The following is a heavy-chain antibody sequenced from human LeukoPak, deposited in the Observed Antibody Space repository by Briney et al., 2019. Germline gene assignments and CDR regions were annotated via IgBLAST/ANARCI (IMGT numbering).Heavy chain of an antibody. J-gene: IGHJ5*02. V-gene: IGHV3-48*03. Sequence: PGGSLRLSCAASGFTFSSYEMNWVRQAPGKGLEWDSYISSSGSTIYYADSVKGRFTISRDNAKNSLYLQMNSLRAEDTAVYYCARDVGFWSGIENWFDPWGQGTLVTVSS. CDR1: GFTFSSYE. CDR2: ISSSGSTI. D-gene: IGHD3-3*01. CDR3: ARDVGFWSGIENWFDP.